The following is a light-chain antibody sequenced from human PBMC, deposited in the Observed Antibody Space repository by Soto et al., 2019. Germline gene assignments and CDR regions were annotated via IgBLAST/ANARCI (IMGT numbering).Light chain of an antibody. J-gene: IGKJ1*01. CDR1: QSVSSSY. CDR3: QHYGSSTRT. CDR2: GAS. Sequence: EIVLTQSPGTLSLSPGERATLSCRASQSVSSSYLAWYQQKPGQAPRLLIYGASSRATVIPDRFSGSGSGTDFTLTISRLEPEDFALYYCQHYGSSTRTFCQGTKVEIK. V-gene: IGKV3-20*01.